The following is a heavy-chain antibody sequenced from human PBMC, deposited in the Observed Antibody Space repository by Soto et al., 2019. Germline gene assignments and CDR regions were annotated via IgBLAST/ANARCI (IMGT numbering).Heavy chain of an antibody. D-gene: IGHD6-13*01. J-gene: IGHJ5*02. CDR2: INHSGST. V-gene: IGHV4-34*01. CDR3: ARARIAAAAGNWFDP. Sequence: SETLSLTCAVYGGSFSGYYWSWIRQPPGKGLEWIGEINHSGSTNYNPSLKSRVTISVDTSKNQFSLKLSSVTAADTAVYYCARARIAAAAGNWFDPWGQGTLVTVSS. CDR1: GGSFSGYY.